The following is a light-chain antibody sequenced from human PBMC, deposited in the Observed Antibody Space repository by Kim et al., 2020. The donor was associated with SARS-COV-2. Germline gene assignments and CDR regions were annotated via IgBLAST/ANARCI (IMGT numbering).Light chain of an antibody. V-gene: IGKV1-39*01. CDR2: DAS. CDR1: QGISKY. CDR3: QQGYDTPPT. Sequence: ASVGDRVTINCRASQGISKYLNWYHQKPGRAPKFLIYDASTLESGVPSRFSGSGSGTDFTLTINGLHPEDFGTYYCQQGYDTPPTFGQGTKVDIK. J-gene: IGKJ1*01.